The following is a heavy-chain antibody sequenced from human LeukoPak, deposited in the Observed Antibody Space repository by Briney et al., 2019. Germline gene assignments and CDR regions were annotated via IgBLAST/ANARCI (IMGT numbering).Heavy chain of an antibody. V-gene: IGHV1-2*02. CDR1: GYTFTGYY. CDR2: INPNSGGT. D-gene: IGHD2-15*01. Sequence: ASVKVSCKASGYTFTGYYMHWVRQAPGQGGERMGWINPNSGGTNYAQKFQGRVTMTRDTSISTAYMELSRLRSDDTAVYYCARVSCSGGSCYLPLNWFDPWGQGTLVTVSS. J-gene: IGHJ5*02. CDR3: ARVSCSGGSCYLPLNWFDP.